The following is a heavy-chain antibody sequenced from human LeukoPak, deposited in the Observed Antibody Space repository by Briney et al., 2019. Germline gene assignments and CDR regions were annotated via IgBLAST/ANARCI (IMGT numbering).Heavy chain of an antibody. CDR2: ISYDGSNK. CDR1: GFTFSSYA. D-gene: IGHD6-13*01. CDR3: ARGSVGSSWYRGRFDP. Sequence: GGSLRLSCAASGFTFSSYAMHWVRQAPGKGLEWVAVISYDGSNKYYADSVKGRFTISRDNSKNTLYLQMNSLRAEDTAVYYCARGSVGSSWYRGRFDPWGQGTLVTVSS. J-gene: IGHJ5*02. V-gene: IGHV3-30*04.